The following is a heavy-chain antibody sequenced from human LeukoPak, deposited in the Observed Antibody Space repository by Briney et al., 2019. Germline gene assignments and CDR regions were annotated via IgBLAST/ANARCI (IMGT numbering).Heavy chain of an antibody. CDR1: GFTFSSYS. J-gene: IGHJ6*03. CDR3: ARAGLLWFGEFSAMDV. Sequence: GGSLRLSXAASGFTFSSYSMNWVRQAPGKGLEWVSSISSSSSYIYYADSVKGRFTISRDNAKNSLYLQMNSLRAEDTAVYYCARAGLLWFGEFSAMDVWGKGTTVTVSS. V-gene: IGHV3-21*01. CDR2: ISSSSSYI. D-gene: IGHD3-10*01.